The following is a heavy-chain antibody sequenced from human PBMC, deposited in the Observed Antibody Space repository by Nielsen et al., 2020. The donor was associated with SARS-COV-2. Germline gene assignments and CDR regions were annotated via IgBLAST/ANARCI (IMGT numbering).Heavy chain of an antibody. CDR3: ARGHRTYSSSWYGWPMVTFDL. CDR1: GYTFTSYG. V-gene: IGHV1-18*01. J-gene: IGHJ2*01. CDR2: ISAYNGNT. D-gene: IGHD6-13*01. Sequence: ASVKVSCKASGYTFTSYGISWVRQAPGQGLEWMGWISAYNGNTNYAQKLQGRVTMTTDTSTSTAYMELRSLRSDDTAVYYCARGHRTYSSSWYGWPMVTFDLWGRGTLVTVSS.